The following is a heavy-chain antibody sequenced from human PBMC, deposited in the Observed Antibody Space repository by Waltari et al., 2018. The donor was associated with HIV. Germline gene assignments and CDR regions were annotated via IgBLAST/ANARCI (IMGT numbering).Heavy chain of an antibody. Sequence: QVQLQQWGAGLLKPSETLSLTCAVYGGSFSGYYWSWIRQPPGKGLEWIGEINHSGSTNYNPSLKSRVTISVDTSKNQFSLKLSSVTAADTAVYYCARLGTYDPDYWGQGTLVTVSS. V-gene: IGHV4-34*01. D-gene: IGHD3-16*01. J-gene: IGHJ4*02. CDR1: GGSFSGYY. CDR3: ARLGTYDPDY. CDR2: INHSGST.